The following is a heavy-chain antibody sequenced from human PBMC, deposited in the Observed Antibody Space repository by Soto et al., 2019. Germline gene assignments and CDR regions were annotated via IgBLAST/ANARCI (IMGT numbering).Heavy chain of an antibody. CDR1: GFIFSIYG. D-gene: IGHD2-15*01. V-gene: IGHV3-30*18. CDR3: AKDFWATATPIRPDY. J-gene: IGHJ4*02. CDR2: ISYDGSNK. Sequence: QVQVVESGGGVVQPGRSLRLSCAASGFIFSIYGMHWVRQAPGKGLEWISVISYDGSNKYYADSVKGRFTISRDNSKNMLYLQMDSLRAEDTAVYYCAKDFWATATPIRPDYWGQGTLVTVSS.